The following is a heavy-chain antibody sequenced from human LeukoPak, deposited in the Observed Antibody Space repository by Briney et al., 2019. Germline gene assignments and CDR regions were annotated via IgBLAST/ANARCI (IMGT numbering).Heavy chain of an antibody. CDR1: GYTSTSYG. Sequence: ASVKVSCKASGYTSTSYGISWVRQAPEQGLEWMGWISAYNGNTNYAQKLQGRVTMTTDTSTRTAYMELRSLRSDDAAVYYCARVPLPARYSSGSGDYWGQGTLVTVSS. J-gene: IGHJ4*02. CDR3: ARVPLPARYSSGSGDY. V-gene: IGHV1-18*01. CDR2: ISAYNGNT. D-gene: IGHD6-19*01.